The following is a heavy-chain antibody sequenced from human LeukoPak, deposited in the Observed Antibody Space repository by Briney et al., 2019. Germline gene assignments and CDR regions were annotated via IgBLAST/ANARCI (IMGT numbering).Heavy chain of an antibody. CDR2: INSDIYSNTI. CDR3: ARDRGYAFDY. D-gene: IGHD5-12*01. CDR1: GFTLSSYS. V-gene: IGHV3-48*02. Sequence: AGGSLRLSCAAPGFTLSSYSMNWVRQAPGKGLEWLSYINSDIYSNTIYYADTVKGRFTISRDNGKNSLYLQMNSLRDEDTAVYYCARDRGYAFDYWGQGTLVTVSS. J-gene: IGHJ4*02.